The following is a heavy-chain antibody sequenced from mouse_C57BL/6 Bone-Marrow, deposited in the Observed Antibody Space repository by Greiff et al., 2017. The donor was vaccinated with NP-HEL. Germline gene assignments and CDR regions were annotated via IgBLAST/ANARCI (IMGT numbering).Heavy chain of an antibody. Sequence: QVQLKKSGAELVKPGASVKISCEASGYAFSSYWMNWVKQRPGKGLEWIGQIYPGDGDTNYHGKFQDKASLTADKSSSTADMQLSSLTSEDSAVYFCARGAYWGQGTLVTVSA. J-gene: IGHJ3*01. CDR3: ARGAY. V-gene: IGHV1-80*01. CDR1: GYAFSSYW. CDR2: IYPGDGDT.